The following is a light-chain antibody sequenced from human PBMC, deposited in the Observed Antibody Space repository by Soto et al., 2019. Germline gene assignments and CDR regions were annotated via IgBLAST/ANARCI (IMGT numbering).Light chain of an antibody. CDR1: QSLTTD. Sequence: VMTQSPATLSVSPRHGATFSCRTSQSLTTDLACYQQRPGQTASLLIYRASTRATGIPHMFSGSRSGTDFTLTISRLEPEDLAVYYCQQYDNSVWTFGQGTKVDIK. CDR2: RAS. V-gene: IGKV3-15*01. CDR3: QQYDNSVWT. J-gene: IGKJ1*01.